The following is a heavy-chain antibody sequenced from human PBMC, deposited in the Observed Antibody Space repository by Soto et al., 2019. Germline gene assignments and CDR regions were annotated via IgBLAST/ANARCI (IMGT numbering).Heavy chain of an antibody. Sequence: VQLVQSGAELQKPGSSVKVSCRASGATFSISVFNWVRQAPGQGLEWMGGIISIFGTPNYSQQFQGRVSIHADESTSTGCMELNNLRSDDTAIYYCSRYLGGGYEPGDYGIKRTQVPVSS. CDR2: IISIFGTP. CDR3: SRYLGGGYEPGDY. J-gene: IGHJ4*02. V-gene: IGHV1-69*12. D-gene: IGHD5-12*01. CDR1: GATFSISV.